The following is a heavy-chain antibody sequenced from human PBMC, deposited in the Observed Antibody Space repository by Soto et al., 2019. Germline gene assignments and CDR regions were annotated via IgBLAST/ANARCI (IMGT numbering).Heavy chain of an antibody. Sequence: CCGVSGFPFAPSTMSWVRQAPGKGLEWVSTISVSVGSTYSADSVQGRFTISRDNSKNMLYLQRNSLRAEDTAVYYCARDRYGDPLWGQDDFDYWGQGTLVTVSS. CDR1: GFPFAPST. D-gene: IGHD2-21*02. V-gene: IGHV3-23*01. CDR3: ARDRYGDPLWGQDDFDY. J-gene: IGHJ4*02. CDR2: ISVSVGST.